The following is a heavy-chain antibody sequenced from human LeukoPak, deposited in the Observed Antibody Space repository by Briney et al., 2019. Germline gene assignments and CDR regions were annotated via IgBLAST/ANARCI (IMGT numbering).Heavy chain of an antibody. D-gene: IGHD3-22*01. CDR2: INPNSGGT. CDR3: ARVRNYYDSSGYYYFDY. CDR1: GYTFTGYY. V-gene: IGHV1-2*02. J-gene: IGHJ4*02. Sequence: ASVKVSGKASGYTFTGYYMHWVRQAPGQGLEWMGWINPNSGGTNYAQKFQGRVTMTRDTSISTAYMELSRLRSDDTAVYYCARVRNYYDSSGYYYFDYWGQGTLVTVSS.